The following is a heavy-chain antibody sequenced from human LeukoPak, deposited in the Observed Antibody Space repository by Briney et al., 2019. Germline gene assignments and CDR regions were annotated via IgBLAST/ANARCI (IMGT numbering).Heavy chain of an antibody. V-gene: IGHV3-53*01. Sequence: GGSLRLSCAASGFTVTNTYISWVRQAPGNGLECLSVIYSGGSTYYADSVKGRFTMSRDNSKNTLYLQMNSLRAEDTAVYYCARDAYRSGWYGWFDPWGQGTLVTVSS. J-gene: IGHJ5*02. CDR2: IYSGGST. CDR3: ARDAYRSGWYGWFDP. D-gene: IGHD6-19*01. CDR1: GFTVTNTY.